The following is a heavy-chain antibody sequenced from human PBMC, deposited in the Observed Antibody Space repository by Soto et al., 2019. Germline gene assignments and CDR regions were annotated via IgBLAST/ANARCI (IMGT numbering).Heavy chain of an antibody. J-gene: IGHJ5*02. CDR2: IYYSGST. V-gene: IGHV4-31*03. D-gene: IGHD3-22*01. Sequence: LSLTCTVSGGSISSGGYYWSWIRQHPGKGLEWIGYIYYSGSTYYNPSLKSRVTISVDTSKNQFSLKLSSVTAADTAVYYCARAYDSSGNCPFDPWGQGTLVTVSS. CDR3: ARAYDSSGNCPFDP. CDR1: GGSISSGGYY.